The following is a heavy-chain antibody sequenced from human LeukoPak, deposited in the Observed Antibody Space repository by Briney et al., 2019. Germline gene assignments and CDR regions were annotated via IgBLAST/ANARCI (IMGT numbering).Heavy chain of an antibody. CDR2: IYYSGST. CDR1: GGSISSGGYY. CDR3: ARAVSGRFDY. J-gene: IGHJ4*02. D-gene: IGHD6-19*01. V-gene: IGHV4-31*03. Sequence: KASETLSLTCTVSGGSISSGGYYWSWIRQHPGKGLEWIGYIYYSGSTYYNPSLKSRVTISVDTSKNQFSLKLSSVTAADTAIYYCARAVSGRFDYWGQGTLVTVSS.